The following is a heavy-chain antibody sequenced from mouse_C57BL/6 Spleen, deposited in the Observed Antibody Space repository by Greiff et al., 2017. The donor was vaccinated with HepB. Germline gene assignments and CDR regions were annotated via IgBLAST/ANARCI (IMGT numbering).Heavy chain of an antibody. CDR1: GYTFTSYW. D-gene: IGHD2-4*01. CDR2: IYPGSGST. CDR3: ARCDYDPYYYAMDY. J-gene: IGHJ4*01. V-gene: IGHV1-55*01. Sequence: VQLKQPGAELVKPGASVMMSCKASGYTFTSYWITWVKQRPGQGLEWIGDIYPGSGSTNYNEKFKSKATLTVDTSSSTAYMQLSSLTSEDSAVYYCARCDYDPYYYAMDYWGQGTSVTVSS.